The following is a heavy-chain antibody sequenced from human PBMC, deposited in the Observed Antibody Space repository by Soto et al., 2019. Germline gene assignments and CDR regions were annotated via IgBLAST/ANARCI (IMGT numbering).Heavy chain of an antibody. CDR2: IYYSGST. Sequence: SETLSLTCTVSGGSISSYYWSWIRQPPGKGLEWIGYIYYSGSTNYNPSLKSRVTISVDTSKNQFSLKLSSVTAAGTAVYYCARDSVVGATDYWGQGTLVTVSS. CDR3: ARDSVVGATDY. CDR1: GGSISSYY. V-gene: IGHV4-59*01. J-gene: IGHJ4*02. D-gene: IGHD1-26*01.